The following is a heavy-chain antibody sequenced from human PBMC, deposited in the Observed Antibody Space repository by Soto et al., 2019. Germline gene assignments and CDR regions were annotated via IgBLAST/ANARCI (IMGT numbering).Heavy chain of an antibody. CDR1: GFTFSSYA. CDR2: ISGSGGST. V-gene: IGHV3-23*01. Sequence: GGSLRLSCAASGFTFSSYAMSWVRQAPGKGLEWVSAISGSGGSTYYADSVKGRFTISRDNSKNTLYLQMNSLRAEDTAVYYCAKESRYSSSSPRLFDYWGQGTLVTVSS. J-gene: IGHJ4*02. CDR3: AKESRYSSSSPRLFDY. D-gene: IGHD6-6*01.